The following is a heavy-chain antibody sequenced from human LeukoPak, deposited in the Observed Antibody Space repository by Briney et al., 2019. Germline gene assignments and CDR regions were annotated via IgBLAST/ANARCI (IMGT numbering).Heavy chain of an antibody. D-gene: IGHD5-24*01. CDR3: ARDGRWLQRHWDAFDI. V-gene: IGHV1-18*01. CDR1: GYTLTSYG. CDR2: ISAYNGNT. Sequence: AASVKVSCKASGYTLTSYGISWVRQAPGQGLEWMGWISAYNGNTNYAQKLQGRVTMTTDTSTSTAYMELRSLRSDDTAVYYCARDGRWLQRHWDAFDIWGQGTMVTVSS. J-gene: IGHJ3*02.